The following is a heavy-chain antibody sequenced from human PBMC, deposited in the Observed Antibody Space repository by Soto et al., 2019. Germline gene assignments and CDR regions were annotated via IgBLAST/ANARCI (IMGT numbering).Heavy chain of an antibody. J-gene: IGHJ4*02. D-gene: IGHD3-9*01. CDR3: VRDNSLTY. V-gene: IGHV3-7*03. Sequence: PVGSLRLSCAASGSTFSKSWMNWVRQAPGKGLEWVANIKPDGSSQSYVDSVKGRFVISRDNAKNSLYLQMDSLRADDTAVYYCVRDNSLTYWGQGALVTVSS. CDR2: IKPDGSSQ. CDR1: GSTFSKSW.